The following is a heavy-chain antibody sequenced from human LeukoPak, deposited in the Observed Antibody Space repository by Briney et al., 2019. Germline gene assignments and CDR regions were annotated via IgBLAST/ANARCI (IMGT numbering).Heavy chain of an antibody. V-gene: IGHV1-2*02. CDR3: ARVWGPTFRAFDI. CDR1: GYTFTGYY. CDR2: INPNSGGT. D-gene: IGHD7-27*01. J-gene: IGHJ3*02. Sequence: GASVKVSCKASGYTFTGYYMHWVRQAPGHGLEWMGWINPNSGGTNYAQKFQGRVTMTRDTSISTAYMELSRLRPDDTAVYYCARVWGPTFRAFDIWGQGTMVTVSS.